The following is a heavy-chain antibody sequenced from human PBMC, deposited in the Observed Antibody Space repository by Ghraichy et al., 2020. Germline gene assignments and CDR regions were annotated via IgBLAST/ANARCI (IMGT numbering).Heavy chain of an antibody. Sequence: SETLSLTCAVYGGSFSGYYWSWIRQPPGKGLEWIGEINHSGSTNYNPSLKSRVTISVDTSKNQFSLKLSYVTAADTAVYYCARLSGRRYPRFYSSGWYGGFDYWGKGTLVTVSS. V-gene: IGHV4-34*01. CDR3: ARLSGRRYPRFYSSGWYGGFDY. CDR1: GGSFSGYY. D-gene: IGHD6-19*01. CDR2: INHSGST. J-gene: IGHJ4*02.